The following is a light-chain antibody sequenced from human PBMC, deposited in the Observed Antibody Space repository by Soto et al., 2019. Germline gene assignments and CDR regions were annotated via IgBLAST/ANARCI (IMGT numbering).Light chain of an antibody. V-gene: IGLV2-14*01. CDR3: SSYTSSSTFVV. CDR1: SSDVGGYNY. Sequence: QSVLTQPASVSGSPGQSITISCTGTSSDVGGYNYVSWYQQHPGKAPKLMIYEVSNRPSGVSNRFSGSKSGNTASRTISGLQAEDEADYYCSSYTSSSTFVVFGGGTKLTVL. CDR2: EVS. J-gene: IGLJ2*01.